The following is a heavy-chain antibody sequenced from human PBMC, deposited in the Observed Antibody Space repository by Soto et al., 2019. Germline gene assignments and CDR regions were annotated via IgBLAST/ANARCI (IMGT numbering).Heavy chain of an antibody. V-gene: IGHV3-33*01. D-gene: IGHD4-17*01. CDR1: GFTFNTHG. CDR2: IWYDGSQR. CDR3: ARIDDYGDYVTDY. J-gene: IGHJ4*02. Sequence: VELVESGGGVVQPGGSLRLSCAASGFTFNTHGMHWARQAPGKGLEWVAVIWYDGSQRYYADFVRGRFTISRDNSQNTLYLQMTSLRAEDTAVYYCARIDDYGDYVTDYWGQGALVTVSS.